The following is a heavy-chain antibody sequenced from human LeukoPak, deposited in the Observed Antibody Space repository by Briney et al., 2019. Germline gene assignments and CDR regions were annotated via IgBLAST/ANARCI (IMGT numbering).Heavy chain of an antibody. D-gene: IGHD5-12*01. CDR1: GGSISSSSYY. CDR2: IYYSGST. J-gene: IGHJ4*02. V-gene: IGHV4-39*01. CDR3: AGGPYSGYDYRH. Sequence: SETLSLTCTVSGGSISSSSYYWGWIRQPPGTGLEWIGSIYYSGSTYYNPSLKSRVTISVDTSKNQFSLKLSSVTAADTAVYYCAGGPYSGYDYRHWGQGTLVTVSS.